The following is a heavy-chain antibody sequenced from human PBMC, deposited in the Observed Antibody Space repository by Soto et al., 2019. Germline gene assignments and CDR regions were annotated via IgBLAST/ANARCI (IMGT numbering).Heavy chain of an antibody. CDR3: ARAPGDYFDY. Sequence: PSETLSLTCTVSGGSISSGGYYWSWIRQHPGKGLEWIGYIFYSGSTYYNPSLKSRVTISVDTSKNQFSLKLSSVIAADTAVYYCARAPGDYFDYWGQGTLVTVSS. V-gene: IGHV4-31*03. CDR1: GGSISSGGYY. CDR2: IFYSGST. J-gene: IGHJ4*02.